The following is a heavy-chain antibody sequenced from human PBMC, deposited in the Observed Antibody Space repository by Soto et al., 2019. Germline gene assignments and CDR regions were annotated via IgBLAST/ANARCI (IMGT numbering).Heavy chain of an antibody. D-gene: IGHD3-16*01. CDR1: EFTFSSYS. CDR2: ISSSSSYI. Sequence: EVQLGESGGGLVKPGGSLRLSCAASEFTFSSYSMTWLRQAPGKVLEWVSSISSSSSYIYYAESVKGRFTISRDNAKNSLYRQMNILRAQGTAVFYVARDGMGGKDAGLSIWGHGTLVTVSS. V-gene: IGHV3-21*01. J-gene: IGHJ4*01. CDR3: ARDGMGGKDAGLSI.